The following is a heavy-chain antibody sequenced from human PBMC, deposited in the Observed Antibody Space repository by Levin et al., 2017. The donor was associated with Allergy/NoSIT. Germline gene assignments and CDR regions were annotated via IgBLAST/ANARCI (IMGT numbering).Heavy chain of an antibody. J-gene: IGHJ4*02. D-gene: IGHD3-10*01. CDR3: ARLPPLQFGRAAPISYFDS. CDR1: GGSIIRSSYY. CDR2: LYYDGTT. Sequence: ESLKISCPVSGGSIIRSSYYWAWIRQPPGKGLEWIGSLYYDGTTYYNPSLQSRLTMSLDTSHNHFSLKLNSVTAADTAVYYCARLPPLQFGRAAPISYFDSWGQGTLVAVSS. V-gene: IGHV4-39*02.